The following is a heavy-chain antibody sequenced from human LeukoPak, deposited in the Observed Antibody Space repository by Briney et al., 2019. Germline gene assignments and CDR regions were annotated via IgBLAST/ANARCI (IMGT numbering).Heavy chain of an antibody. D-gene: IGHD2-2*01. CDR2: IRNDGSNK. Sequence: GGSLRLSCAASGFTFSSYGMHWVRQAPGKGLEWVSFIRNDGSNKYYADSVKGRFTISRDNSKNTLDLQMNSLRAEDTAVYYCAKGERAYCSSTTCYAVYWGQGTPVTVSS. V-gene: IGHV3-30*02. CDR3: AKGERAYCSSTTCYAVY. J-gene: IGHJ4*02. CDR1: GFTFSSYG.